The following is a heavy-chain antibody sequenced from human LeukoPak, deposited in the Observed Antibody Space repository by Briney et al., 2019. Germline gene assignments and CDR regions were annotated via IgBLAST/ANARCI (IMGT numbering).Heavy chain of an antibody. J-gene: IGHJ6*03. CDR1: GGTFSSYA. V-gene: IGHV1-69*13. CDR2: IIPIFGTA. CDR3: ASGVATIFPYYMDV. Sequence: EASVKVSCKASGGTFSSYAISWVRQAPGQGLEWMGGIIPIFGTASYAQKFQGRVTITADESTSTAYMELSSLRSEDTAVYYCASGVATIFPYYMDVWGKGTTVTISS. D-gene: IGHD5-12*01.